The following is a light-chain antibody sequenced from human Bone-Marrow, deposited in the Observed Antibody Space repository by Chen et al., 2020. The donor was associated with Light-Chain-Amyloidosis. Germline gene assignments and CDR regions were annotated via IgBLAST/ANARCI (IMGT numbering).Light chain of an antibody. CDR1: SSDVGGDNH. J-gene: IGLJ1*01. V-gene: IGLV2-14*01. CDR2: EVT. Sequence: QYALTQPASVSGSPGQSITISCTGTSSDVGGDNHVSWYQQHPDKAPKLMIYEVTNRPSWVPDRFSGSKSDNTASLTISGLQTEYEADYFCSSYTITNTLVFGSGTRVTVL. CDR3: SSYTITNTLV.